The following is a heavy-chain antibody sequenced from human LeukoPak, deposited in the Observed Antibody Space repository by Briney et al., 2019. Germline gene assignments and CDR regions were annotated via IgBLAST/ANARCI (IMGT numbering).Heavy chain of an antibody. V-gene: IGHV3-66*01. CDR2: IFGGVDT. CDR1: VFSVTNNS. CDR3: ATSSRNWGPDGFDI. D-gene: IGHD7-27*01. Sequence: PGGSLRLSCEPSVFSVTNNSMSWVRQAQRKGREWVSHIFGGVDTYYAGSVRGRFTISRDSSKNTLYLQMNSLRAEDTAVYYCATSSRNWGPDGFDIWGQGIMVTVSS. J-gene: IGHJ3*02.